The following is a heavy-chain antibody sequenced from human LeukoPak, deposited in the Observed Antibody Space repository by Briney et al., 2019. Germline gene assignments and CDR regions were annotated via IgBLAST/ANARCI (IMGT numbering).Heavy chain of an antibody. CDR3: ARPSTNGWEQSGFDY. Sequence: GASVKVSCKASGYTFTSYGISWVRQAPGQGLEWMGWISAYNGNTNYAQKLQGRVTMTTDTSTSTAYMELRSLRSDDTAVYYCARPSTNGWEQSGFDYWGQGILVTVSS. CDR1: GYTFTSYG. J-gene: IGHJ4*02. V-gene: IGHV1-18*01. CDR2: ISAYNGNT. D-gene: IGHD1-26*01.